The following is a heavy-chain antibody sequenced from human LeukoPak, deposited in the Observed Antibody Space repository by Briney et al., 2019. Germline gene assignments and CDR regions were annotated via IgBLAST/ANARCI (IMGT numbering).Heavy chain of an antibody. V-gene: IGHV3-9*01. CDR1: GFTFDDYA. CDR2: ISWNSGSI. J-gene: IGHJ4*02. CDR3: AKDIGRGYSSGPGN. D-gene: IGHD6-19*01. Sequence: GRSLRLSCAASGFTFDDYAMHWVRQAPGKGLEWVSGISWNSGSIVYADSVKGRFTISRDNAKNSLYLQMNSLRAEDTALYYCAKDIGRGYSSGPGNWGQGTLVTVSS.